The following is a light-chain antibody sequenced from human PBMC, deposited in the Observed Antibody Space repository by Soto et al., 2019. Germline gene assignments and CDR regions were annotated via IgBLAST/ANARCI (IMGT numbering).Light chain of an antibody. Sequence: IQMTQSPSSLSASVGDRVTITCRASQSISTYLHWYQQKPGTAPKLLIYGASSRATGIPNRFSGSGSGTDFTLTISRLEPEDFAVYYCQQYGNSPQTFGQGTKVDIK. V-gene: IGKV1-39*01. J-gene: IGKJ1*01. CDR2: GAS. CDR3: QQYGNSPQT. CDR1: QSISTY.